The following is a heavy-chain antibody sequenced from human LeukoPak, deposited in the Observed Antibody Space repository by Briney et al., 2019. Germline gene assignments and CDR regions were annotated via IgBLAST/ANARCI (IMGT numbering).Heavy chain of an antibody. Sequence: GGSLRLSCAASGFTFSSYGMHWVRQAPGKGLEWVAFIRYDGSNKYYADSVKGRFTISRDNSKNTLYLQMNSLRAEDTAVYYCAKDHMIAVAGLLDYWGQGTLVTVSS. CDR2: IRYDGSNK. CDR1: GFTFSSYG. J-gene: IGHJ4*02. D-gene: IGHD6-19*01. CDR3: AKDHMIAVAGLLDY. V-gene: IGHV3-30*02.